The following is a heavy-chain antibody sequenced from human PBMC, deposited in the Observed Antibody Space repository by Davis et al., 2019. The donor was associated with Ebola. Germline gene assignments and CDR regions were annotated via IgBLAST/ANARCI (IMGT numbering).Heavy chain of an antibody. V-gene: IGHV4-4*02. CDR3: ARGRGYNWFDP. CDR1: GGSISSSNW. CDR2: IYHSGST. J-gene: IGHJ5*02. Sequence: SETLSLTCAVPGGSISSSNWWSWVRQPPGKGLEWIGEIYHSGSTNYNPSLKSRVTISVDTSKHQFSLKLSSVTAADTAVYYCARGRGYNWFDPWGQGTLVTVSS.